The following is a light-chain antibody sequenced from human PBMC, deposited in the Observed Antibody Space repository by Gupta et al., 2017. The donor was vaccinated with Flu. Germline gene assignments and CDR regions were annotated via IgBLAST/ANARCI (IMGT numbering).Light chain of an antibody. CDR3: QQWYNGSPHST. V-gene: IGKV3-15*01. J-gene: IGKJ2*02. Sequence: EIVMTQSPATLSVSLGERVTLSCRASQSVSTNVDWYQQKPGQAPRLLIYGASARATGVPARFSGSGAGTEFDLIISVLQSEDFAVYFCQQWYNGSPHSTFGQGTRLEIK. CDR2: GAS. CDR1: QSVSTN.